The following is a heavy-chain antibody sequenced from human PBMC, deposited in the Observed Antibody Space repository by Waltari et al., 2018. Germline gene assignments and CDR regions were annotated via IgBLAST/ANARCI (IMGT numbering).Heavy chain of an antibody. CDR3: ARASSPGLREMSPAAVNWFDP. V-gene: IGHV1-2*06. D-gene: IGHD2-2*01. CDR1: GYTFTGYS. Sequence: QVQLVQSGAEVKKPGASVKVSCKASGYTFTGYSMHWVRQAPGQGLEWMGRINPNSGGTNYAQKFQGRVTMTRDTSISTAYMELSRLRSDDTAVYYCARASSPGLREMSPAAVNWFDPWGQGTLVTVSS. CDR2: INPNSGGT. J-gene: IGHJ5*02.